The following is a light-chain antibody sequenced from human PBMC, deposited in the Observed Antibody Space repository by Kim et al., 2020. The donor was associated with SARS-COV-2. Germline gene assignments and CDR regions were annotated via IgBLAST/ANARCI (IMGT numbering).Light chain of an antibody. V-gene: IGKV1-5*03. CDR3: QQYNSYSYT. CDR1: QSISSW. CDR2: KAS. J-gene: IGKJ2*01. Sequence: ASGGDRATITCRASQSISSWLAWYQQKPGKAPKLLIYKASSLESGVPSRFSGSGSGTEFTLTISSLQPDDFATYYCQQYNSYSYTFGQGTKLEI.